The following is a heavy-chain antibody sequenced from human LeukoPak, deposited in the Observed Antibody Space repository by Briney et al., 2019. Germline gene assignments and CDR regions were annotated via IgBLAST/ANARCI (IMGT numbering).Heavy chain of an antibody. D-gene: IGHD2-21*01. J-gene: IGHJ4*02. CDR1: GGSISSYY. CDR2: IYYSGST. CDR3: ARGIYCGGYCYRGIDC. V-gene: IGHV4-59*01. Sequence: SETLSLTCTVSGGSISSYYWSWIRQPPGKGLEWIGYIYYSGSTNYNPSLKSRVTISVDTSKNQFSLKLSSVTAADTAVYYCARGIYCGGYCYRGIDCWGQGTLVTVSS.